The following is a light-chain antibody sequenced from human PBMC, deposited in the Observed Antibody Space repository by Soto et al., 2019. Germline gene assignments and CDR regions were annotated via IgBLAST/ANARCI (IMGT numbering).Light chain of an antibody. J-gene: IGLJ1*01. Sequence: QSALTQPASVSGSPGQSITISCTGANTDVGGYNYVSCYQQLPGKAPKLMIYEVTNRPSGVSNRFSGSKSGNTASLKISGLQAEDEADYYCLSYTSSGTRVFGTGTKLTVL. CDR3: LSYTSSGTRV. CDR1: NTDVGGYNY. CDR2: EVT. V-gene: IGLV2-14*01.